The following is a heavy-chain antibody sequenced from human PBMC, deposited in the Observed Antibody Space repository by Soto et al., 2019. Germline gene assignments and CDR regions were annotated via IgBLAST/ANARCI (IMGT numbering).Heavy chain of an antibody. CDR3: ASKVPVTALGY. J-gene: IGHJ4*02. V-gene: IGHV3-66*01. D-gene: IGHD4-17*01. CDR1: GVTVGNNY. CDR2: TYSGGDT. Sequence: EVRLVESGGGLVQPGGSLRLSCAASGVTVGNNYMSWVRQAPGKGLEWVSVTYSGGDTRYADSVKSRFTMSRDSTKNTVYLQMDSLRAEATAVSFCASKVPVTALGYWGQGSLVTVSS.